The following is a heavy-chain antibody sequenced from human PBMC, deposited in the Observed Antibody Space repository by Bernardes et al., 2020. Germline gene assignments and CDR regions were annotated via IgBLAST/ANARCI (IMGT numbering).Heavy chain of an antibody. Sequence: VGSLRLSCAASGFMFSSYAMSWVRQAPGKGLEWVSGISGSGGDTHYADSVKGRLTISRDNSKNTVYLQMDSLRAEDTAVYYCAKGEIPHCRAGNGYYMDDWGKGTTVTVSS. CDR3: AKGEIPHCRAGNGYYMDD. J-gene: IGHJ6*03. D-gene: IGHD2-15*01. CDR2: ISGSGGDT. V-gene: IGHV3-23*01. CDR1: GFMFSSYA.